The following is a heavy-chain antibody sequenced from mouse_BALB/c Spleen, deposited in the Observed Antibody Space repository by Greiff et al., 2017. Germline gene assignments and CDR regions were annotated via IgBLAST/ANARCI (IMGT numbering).Heavy chain of an antibody. CDR2: INPSTGYT. Sequence: QVQLKQSGAELAKPGASVKMSCKASGYTFTSYWMHWVKQRPGQGLEWIGYINPSTGYTEYNQKFKDKATLTADKSSSTAYMQLSSLTSEDAAVYYCARWLLRPWYFDVWGAGTTVTVSS. CDR3: ARWLLRPWYFDV. D-gene: IGHD2-3*01. V-gene: IGHV1-7*01. CDR1: GYTFTSYW. J-gene: IGHJ1*01.